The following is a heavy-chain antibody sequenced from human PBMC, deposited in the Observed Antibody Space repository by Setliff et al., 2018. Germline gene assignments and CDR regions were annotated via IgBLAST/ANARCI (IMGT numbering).Heavy chain of an antibody. CDR3: ARGNSDGGPEYFQH. D-gene: IGHD1-26*01. CDR2: VYSNVGT. Sequence: SETLSLTCTVSGGSINNYYWSWIRQPAGKGLEWIGRVYSNVGTNFNPSLKSRVTMSVDASKNQFSLNLSSVTAADTAVYYCARGNSDGGPEYFQHWGQGALVTVSS. V-gene: IGHV4-4*07. CDR1: GGSINNYY. J-gene: IGHJ1*01.